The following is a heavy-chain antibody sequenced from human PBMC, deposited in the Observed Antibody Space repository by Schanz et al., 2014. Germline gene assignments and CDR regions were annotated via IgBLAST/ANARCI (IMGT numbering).Heavy chain of an antibody. CDR3: AKDPNLFRDSSGYYYSPFDY. J-gene: IGHJ4*02. CDR2: LSGSGGTT. CDR1: GFTFSNYA. Sequence: EVQLLESGGGLVQPGGSLRLSCAASGFTFSNYAMGWVRQTPGKGLEWVSTLSGSGGTTHYADSVKGRFTISRDNSKNTLYLQLNSLRVEDTAKYFCAKDPNLFRDSSGYYYSPFDYWGQGTLXAVSS. D-gene: IGHD3-22*01. V-gene: IGHV3-23*01.